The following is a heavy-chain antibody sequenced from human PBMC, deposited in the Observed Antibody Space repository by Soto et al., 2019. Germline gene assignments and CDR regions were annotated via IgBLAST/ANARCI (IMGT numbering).Heavy chain of an antibody. CDR3: ARHSVTYYDFDY. CDR1: GGSISSYY. J-gene: IGHJ4*02. V-gene: IGHV4-59*08. Sequence: QVQLQESGPGVVKPSETLSLTCTVSGGSISSYYWSWIRQPPGKGVEWIGYIYYSGSTNYNPSLKRRVTISVDTSNNQLSLTLTSVTAADVAVYYCARHSVTYYDFDYWGQGTLVTVSS. D-gene: IGHD1-26*01. CDR2: IYYSGST.